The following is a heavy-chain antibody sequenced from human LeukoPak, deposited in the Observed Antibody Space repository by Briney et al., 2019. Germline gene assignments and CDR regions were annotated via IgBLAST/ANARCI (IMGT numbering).Heavy chain of an antibody. J-gene: IGHJ5*02. CDR2: INHSGST. V-gene: IGHV4-34*01. CDR1: GGSFSGYY. D-gene: IGHD2-2*02. Sequence: KPSETLSLTCAVYGGSFSGYYWSWIRQPPGKGLEWIGEINHSGSTNYNPSLKSRVTISVDTSKNQFSLKLSSVTAADTAVYYCARRKKYLSLDWFDPWGQGTLVTVSS. CDR3: ARRKKYLSLDWFDP.